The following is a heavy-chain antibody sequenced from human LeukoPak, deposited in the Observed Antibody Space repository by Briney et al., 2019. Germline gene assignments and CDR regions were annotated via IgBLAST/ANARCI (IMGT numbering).Heavy chain of an antibody. V-gene: IGHV1-8*01. Sequence: GASVKVSCKASGYSFTSYDIAWVRQAPGQGLEWMGWMNPNIGKTGYAQKFQGRVTMTRNTSITTAYMDLSSLRSEDTAVYYCARSSRARYDSFCIWGQGTKVTVPS. CDR3: ARSSRARYDSFCI. CDR2: MNPNIGKT. CDR1: GYSFTSYD. D-gene: IGHD2-2*01. J-gene: IGHJ3*02.